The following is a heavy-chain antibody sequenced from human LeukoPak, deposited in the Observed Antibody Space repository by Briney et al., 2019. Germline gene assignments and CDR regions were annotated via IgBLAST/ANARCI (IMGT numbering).Heavy chain of an antibody. D-gene: IGHD2-2*01. CDR3: ARGPPAKPGTGYYYGMDV. Sequence: PSETLSLTCAVYGGSFSGYYWSWIRQPPGKGLEWIGEINHSGSTNYNPTLKSRITISVDMSKNQFSLKLSSVTAADTAVYYCARGPPAKPGTGYYYGMDVWGQGTTVTVSS. CDR1: GGSFSGYY. V-gene: IGHV4-34*01. CDR2: INHSGST. J-gene: IGHJ6*02.